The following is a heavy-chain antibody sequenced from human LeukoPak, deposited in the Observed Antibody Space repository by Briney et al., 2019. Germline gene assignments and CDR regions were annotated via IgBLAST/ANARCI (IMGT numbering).Heavy chain of an antibody. J-gene: IGHJ5*02. V-gene: IGHV3-23*01. CDR1: GFTLSSYA. CDR3: AKGPSSTNYNWFDP. CDR2: ISGSGGST. Sequence: GGSLRLSCAASGFTLSSYAMSWVRQAPGKGLEWVSAISGSGGSTYYADSVKGRFTISRDNSKNTLYLQVNSLRAEDTAVYYCAKGPSSTNYNWFDPWGQGTLVTVSS. D-gene: IGHD2-2*01.